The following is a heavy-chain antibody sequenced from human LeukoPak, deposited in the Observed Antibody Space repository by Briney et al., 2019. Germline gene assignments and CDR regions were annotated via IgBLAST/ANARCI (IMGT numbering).Heavy chain of an antibody. Sequence: GGSLRLSCAASGFNFGGYSMSWVRQAPGRGLEWLSYIKSSSATIYYADSVKGRFIISRDNAQNSLYLQMDSLRAEDTAMYYCASVRVPTDMTFSHYYMDVWGKGTTVTVSS. CDR1: GFNFGGYS. CDR2: IKSSSATI. V-gene: IGHV3-48*01. CDR3: ASVRVPTDMTFSHYYMDV. J-gene: IGHJ6*03. D-gene: IGHD1-1*01.